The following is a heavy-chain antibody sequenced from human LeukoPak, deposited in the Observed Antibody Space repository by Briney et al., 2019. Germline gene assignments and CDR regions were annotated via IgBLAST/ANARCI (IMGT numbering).Heavy chain of an antibody. CDR3: ARDLGGYSYGSHFDY. J-gene: IGHJ4*02. CDR1: GFTFSNYW. CDR2: IKPDGSEK. D-gene: IGHD5-18*01. V-gene: IGHV3-7*01. Sequence: GGSLRLSCAASGFTFSNYWMTWFRQTPGKGLEWVGNIKPDGSEKYYVDSVKGRFTISRDNAKNSLYLQMNSLRAEDTAVYYCARDLGGYSYGSHFDYWGQGTLVTVSS.